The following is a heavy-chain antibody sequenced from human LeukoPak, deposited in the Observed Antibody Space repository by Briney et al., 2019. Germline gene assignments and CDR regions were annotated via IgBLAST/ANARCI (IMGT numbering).Heavy chain of an antibody. CDR3: ARERIGSYFDY. Sequence: GGSLRLSCAASGFSVSSNYMSWVRQAPGKGLEWVSVIYSGGRTAYADSVKGRFTISRDNSKNTLYLQMNSLRADDTAVYYCARERIGSYFDYWGQGTLVTVSS. D-gene: IGHD1-1*01. CDR2: IYSGGRT. CDR1: GFSVSSNY. J-gene: IGHJ4*02. V-gene: IGHV3-53*01.